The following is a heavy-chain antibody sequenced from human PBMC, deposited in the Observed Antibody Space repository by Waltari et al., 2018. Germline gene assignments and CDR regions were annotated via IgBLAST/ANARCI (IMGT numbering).Heavy chain of an antibody. D-gene: IGHD4-17*01. CDR2: IRYDGSNK. J-gene: IGHJ4*02. CDR1: GFTFSSYG. Sequence: QVQVVESGGGVVQPGGSLRLSCAASGFTFSSYGMPWVRQAPGKGLEWVAFIRYDGSNKYYADSVKGRFTISRDNSKNTLYLQMNSLRAEDTAVYYCAYGDYILIDYWGQGTLVTVSS. V-gene: IGHV3-30*02. CDR3: AYGDYILIDY.